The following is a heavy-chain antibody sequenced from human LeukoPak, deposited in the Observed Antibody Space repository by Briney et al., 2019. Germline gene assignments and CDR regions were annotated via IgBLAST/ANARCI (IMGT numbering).Heavy chain of an antibody. CDR1: GYTVTSYY. Sequence: ASVKVSCKASGYTVTSYYMHWVRQAPGQGLERMGILNPSGGSSSYAQKFQGRATLTRATSTSTVYMELSSLRSEDTAVYYCARARSSSWYEWGYFDYWGQGTLVTVSS. CDR2: LNPSGGSS. D-gene: IGHD6-13*01. CDR3: ARARSSSWYEWGYFDY. V-gene: IGHV1-46*01. J-gene: IGHJ4*02.